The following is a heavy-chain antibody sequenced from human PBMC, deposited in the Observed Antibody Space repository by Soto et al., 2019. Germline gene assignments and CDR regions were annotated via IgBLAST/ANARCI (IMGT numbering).Heavy chain of an antibody. CDR3: ARRKSTAIFFCSGGYDIRDCSTVSAFLLKRTSDL. V-gene: IGHV5-10-1*01. CDR1: G. D-gene: IGHD5-12*01. Sequence: GISRISKKKGKCLEWMGRIGPSDSYTNYSPSFQGHVTISADKSISTAYLQWSSLKASDTAMYYCARRKSTAIFFCSGGYDIRDCSTVSAFLLKRTSDL. J-gene: IGHJ2*01. CDR2: IGPSDSYT.